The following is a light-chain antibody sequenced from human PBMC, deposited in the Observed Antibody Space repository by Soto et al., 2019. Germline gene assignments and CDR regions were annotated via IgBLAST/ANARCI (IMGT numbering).Light chain of an antibody. CDR1: QSVSSSY. V-gene: IGKV3-20*01. Sequence: EIVLTQSPGTLSLSPGERATLSCRASQSVSSSYLAWYQQKAGQAPRLLIYGVSSRATGIPDKFSGSGSGTDFTLTISRVEPEDSAVYYCQQYGSSPPTFGQGTKVDIK. J-gene: IGKJ1*01. CDR2: GVS. CDR3: QQYGSSPPT.